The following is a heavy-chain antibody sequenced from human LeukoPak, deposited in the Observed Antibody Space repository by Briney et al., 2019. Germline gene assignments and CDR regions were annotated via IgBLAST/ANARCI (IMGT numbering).Heavy chain of an antibody. CDR1: GGTFSSYA. D-gene: IGHD1-20*01. J-gene: IGHJ4*02. Sequence: GASVKVSCKASGGTFSSYAISWVRQAAGQGFEWMGWTNPNSGDTGYAHNLQGRITITRDSSTATVFMELSSLRSEDTAMYYCARGRLNGNVDFWGQGTPATVSS. V-gene: IGHV1-8*03. CDR2: TNPNSGDT. CDR3: ARGRLNGNVDF.